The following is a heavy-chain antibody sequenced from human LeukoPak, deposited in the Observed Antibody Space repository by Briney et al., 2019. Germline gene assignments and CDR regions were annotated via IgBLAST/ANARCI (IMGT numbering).Heavy chain of an antibody. J-gene: IGHJ6*03. D-gene: IGHD3-9*01. V-gene: IGHV1-18*01. CDR1: GYTFTSYG. CDR3: ARGRGLRYFDWLPSTGYYYYYYMDV. Sequence: ASVKVSCKASGYTFTSYGISWVRQAPGQGLEWMGWISAYNGNTNYAQKLQGRVTMTRNTSISTAYMELSSLRSEDTAVYYCARGRGLRYFDWLPSTGYYYYYYMDVWGKGTTVTISS. CDR2: ISAYNGNT.